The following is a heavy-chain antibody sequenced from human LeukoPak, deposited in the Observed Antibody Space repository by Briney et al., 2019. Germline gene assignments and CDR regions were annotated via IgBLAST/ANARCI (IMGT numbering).Heavy chain of an antibody. J-gene: IGHJ4*02. D-gene: IGHD3-22*01. CDR3: TTGDYYDSSGYYRDY. CDR2: IKRKTDGGTT. Sequence: PGGSLRLSCAASGFTFSNAWMSWVRQAPGKGLEWVGRIKRKTDGGTTDYAAPVKGRFTISRDDSKNTLYLQMNSLKTEDTAVYYCTTGDYYDSSGYYRDYWGQGTLVTVSS. CDR1: GFTFSNAW. V-gene: IGHV3-15*01.